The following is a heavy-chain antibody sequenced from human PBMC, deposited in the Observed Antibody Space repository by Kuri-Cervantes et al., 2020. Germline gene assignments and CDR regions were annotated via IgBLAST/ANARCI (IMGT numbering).Heavy chain of an antibody. J-gene: IGHJ3*02. CDR3: ARDRCSSTSCYGEDAFDI. D-gene: IGHD2-2*01. Sequence: APVKVSCKASGYTFTSYYMHWVRQAPGQGLEWMGWINPNSGGTNYAQKFQGRVTMTSDTSISTAYMELSRLRSDDTAVYYCARDRCSSTSCYGEDAFDIWGQGTMVTVSS. CDR2: INPNSGGT. CDR1: GYTFTSYY. V-gene: IGHV1-2*02.